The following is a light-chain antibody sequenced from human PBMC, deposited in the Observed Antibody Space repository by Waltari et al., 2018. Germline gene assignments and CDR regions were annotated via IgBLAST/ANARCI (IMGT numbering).Light chain of an antibody. V-gene: IGKV1-33*01. CDR3: QQCDNLPLT. CDR2: DAS. J-gene: IGKJ4*01. CDR1: QDISNY. Sequence: DIQMTQSPSSLSASVGDRVTITCPASQDISNYLNWYQQKPGKAPKLLIYDASNLETGVPSRFSGSGSGTDFTFTISSLQPEDIATYYCQQCDNLPLTFGGGTKVEIK.